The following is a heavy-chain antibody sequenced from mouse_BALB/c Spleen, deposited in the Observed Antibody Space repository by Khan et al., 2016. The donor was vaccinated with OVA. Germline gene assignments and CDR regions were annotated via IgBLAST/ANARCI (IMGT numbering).Heavy chain of an antibody. Sequence: QVQLQQSGAELAKPGASVKMSCKASDYTFTNYWMHWVKQRPGQGLEWIGYINPSTDYTEYNQKFKDKATLTADKSSSTAYMQLSSLTSEDSAVYYCVSHSSSSAWFTYWGQGTLVTVSA. CDR1: DYTFTNYW. D-gene: IGHD1-1*01. J-gene: IGHJ3*01. CDR2: INPSTDYT. CDR3: VSHSSSSAWFTY. V-gene: IGHV1-7*01.